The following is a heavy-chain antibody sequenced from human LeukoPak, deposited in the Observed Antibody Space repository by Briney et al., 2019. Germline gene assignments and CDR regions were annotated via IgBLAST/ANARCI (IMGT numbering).Heavy chain of an antibody. V-gene: IGHV5-51*01. Sequence: GASLQISCKGSGYRFTSYWIGGVRQMPGKGLEWMGIIYPGDSDTRYSPSFQGQVTISADKSNSTAYLQWSSLKASDAAMYYCARGGRYFDWLKDYWGQGTLVTVSS. CDR3: ARGGRYFDWLKDY. CDR1: GYRFTSYW. CDR2: IYPGDSDT. J-gene: IGHJ4*02. D-gene: IGHD3-9*01.